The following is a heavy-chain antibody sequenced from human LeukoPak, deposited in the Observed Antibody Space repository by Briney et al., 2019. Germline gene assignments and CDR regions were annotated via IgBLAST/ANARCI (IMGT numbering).Heavy chain of an antibody. CDR1: GFIFSNYW. J-gene: IGHJ4*02. Sequence: PGGSLRLSCAASGFIFSNYWMSWVRQAPGKGLEWVSGISGSGDNTYYADSVKGRFTISRDNSKNTLYVQVNSLGTEDTAAYYCAKGSYYDSSGSFYFDYWGQGTLVTVSS. D-gene: IGHD3-22*01. V-gene: IGHV3-23*01. CDR3: AKGSYYDSSGSFYFDY. CDR2: ISGSGDNT.